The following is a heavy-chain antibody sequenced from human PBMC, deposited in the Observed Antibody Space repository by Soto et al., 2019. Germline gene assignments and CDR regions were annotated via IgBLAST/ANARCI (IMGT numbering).Heavy chain of an antibody. CDR1: GFTFSSYG. CDR2: ISGSGSNT. Sequence: GGSLRLSCAASGFTFSSYGMHWVRQAPGKGLEWVSAISGSGSNTYYIDSVKGRFTISRDKSKTTLFLQMNNLRAEDTVVYYCAYCGSTGVRRDFHSCSRGAPVTGS. D-gene: IGHD2-2*01. V-gene: IGHV3-23*01. CDR3: AYCGSTGVRRDFHS. J-gene: IGHJ4*01.